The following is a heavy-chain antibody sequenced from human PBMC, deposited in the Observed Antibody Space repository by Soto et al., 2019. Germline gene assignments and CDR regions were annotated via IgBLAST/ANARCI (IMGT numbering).Heavy chain of an antibody. D-gene: IGHD1-1*01. Sequence: QVQLQQSGPGLVKPSETLSLTCTVSSGPSSSHNWGWIRQPPGRGLEWIGYVYSTGGTSYNPSLKSRVTISADTSTNHISLTLSSVTAADTAVYYCVRQGIWTQHGLVDVWGQGTTVTVSS. CDR3: VRQGIWTQHGLVDV. CDR2: VYSTGGT. J-gene: IGHJ6*02. V-gene: IGHV4-59*08. CDR1: SGPSSSHN.